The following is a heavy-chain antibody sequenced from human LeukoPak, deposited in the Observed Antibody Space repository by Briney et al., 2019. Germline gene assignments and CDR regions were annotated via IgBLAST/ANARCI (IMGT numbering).Heavy chain of an antibody. J-gene: IGHJ4*02. V-gene: IGHV3-23*01. D-gene: IGHD3-10*01. CDR2: ISGSGGST. CDR3: ARARFGESVRPFDY. CDR1: GFTFSSYA. Sequence: GGSLRLSCAASGFTFSSYAMSWVRQAPGKGLEWVSAISGSGGSTYYADSVKGRSTISRDNAKNSLYLQMNSLRAEDTAVYYCARARFGESVRPFDYWGQGTLVTVSS.